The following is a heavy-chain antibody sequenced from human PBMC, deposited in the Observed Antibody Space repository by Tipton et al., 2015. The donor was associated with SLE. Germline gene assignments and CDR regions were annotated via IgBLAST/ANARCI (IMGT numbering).Heavy chain of an antibody. J-gene: IGHJ6*03. CDR2: INHSGGT. Sequence: TLSLTCAVYGGSFNGYYWSWIRQPPGKGLEWIGEINHSGGTNYNPSLKSRVTISVDTSKNQFSLKLSSVTTADTAVYYCARVPGLDRDYYYYYYMDVWGKGTTVSVSS. CDR3: ARVPGLDRDYYYYYYMDV. CDR1: GGSFNGYY. V-gene: IGHV4-34*01. D-gene: IGHD3/OR15-3a*01.